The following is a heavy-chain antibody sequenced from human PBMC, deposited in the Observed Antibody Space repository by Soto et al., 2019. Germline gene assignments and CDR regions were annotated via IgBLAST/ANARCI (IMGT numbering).Heavy chain of an antibody. V-gene: IGHV3-33*01. D-gene: IGHD1-7*01. CDR1: GFTFSTFG. CDR2: IWNGRNSE. CDR3: VTERRNYDFDY. Sequence: QVQLVESGGGVVQPGRSLRLSCAASGFTFSTFGMHWVRQSPGKGLEWVAVIWNGRNSEDYADSVKGRFTISRDNSRNTLYLQMNSLRAEDTAMYYCVTERRNYDFDYWGQGILVTVSS. J-gene: IGHJ4*02.